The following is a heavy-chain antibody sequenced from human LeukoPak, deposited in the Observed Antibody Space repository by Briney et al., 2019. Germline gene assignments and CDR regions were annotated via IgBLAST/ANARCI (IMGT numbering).Heavy chain of an antibody. J-gene: IGHJ3*02. D-gene: IGHD3-3*01. CDR3: ARHDAIFGVVIIPGAFDI. CDR1: GGSISSSGYY. V-gene: IGHV4-39*01. Sequence: SETLSLTCTVSGGSISSSGYYWGWIRQPPGKGLEWIGSIYYSGSTYYNPSLKSRVTISVDTSKNQLSLKLSSVTAADTAVYYCARHDAIFGVVIIPGAFDIWGQGTMVTVSS. CDR2: IYYSGST.